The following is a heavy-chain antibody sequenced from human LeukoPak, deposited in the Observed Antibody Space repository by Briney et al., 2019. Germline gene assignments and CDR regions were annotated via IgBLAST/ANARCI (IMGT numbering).Heavy chain of an antibody. D-gene: IGHD2-21*02. V-gene: IGHV3-21*01. CDR1: GFTFSSYE. J-gene: IGHJ4*01. Sequence: GGSLRPSCAASGFTFSSYEMNWVRQAPGKGLEWVSSIAGSSGYISYADSVKGRFTISRDNAKKSLYLQMTSLTAEDTAVYYCARDRGAYCGGDCYLGFDYWGRGTLVTVSS. CDR2: IAGSSGYI. CDR3: ARDRGAYCGGDCYLGFDY.